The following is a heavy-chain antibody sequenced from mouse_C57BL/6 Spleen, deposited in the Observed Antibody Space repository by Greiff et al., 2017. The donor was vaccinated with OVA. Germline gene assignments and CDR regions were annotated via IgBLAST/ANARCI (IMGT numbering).Heavy chain of an antibody. CDR1: GYSFTGYY. CDR3: ASRHPYYGSSYPFAY. CDR2: INPSTGGT. J-gene: IGHJ3*01. V-gene: IGHV1-42*01. D-gene: IGHD1-1*01. Sequence: VQLQQSGPELVKPGASVKISCKASGYSFTGYYMNWVKQSPEKSLEWIGEINPSTGGTTYNQKFKAKATLTVDKSSSTAYMQLKSLTSEDSAVYYCASRHPYYGSSYPFAYWGQGTLVTVSA.